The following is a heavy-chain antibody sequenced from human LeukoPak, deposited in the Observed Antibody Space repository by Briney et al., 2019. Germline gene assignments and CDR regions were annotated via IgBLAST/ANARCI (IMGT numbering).Heavy chain of an antibody. D-gene: IGHD2-8*01. V-gene: IGHV3-48*01. J-gene: IGHJ4*02. CDR1: GFTFSGYL. CDR3: ARDQWLDY. Sequence: GVSLTLSCAAYGFTFSGYLMNWVRQATGKGLEWVAFIGTSGNIIYYADSVKGRFTVSRDNAKNSLYLQMNSLRAEDTAVYYCARDQWLDYWGQGTLVTVSS. CDR2: IGTSGNII.